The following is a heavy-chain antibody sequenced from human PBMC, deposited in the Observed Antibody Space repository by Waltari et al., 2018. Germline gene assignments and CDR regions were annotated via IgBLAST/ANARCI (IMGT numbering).Heavy chain of an antibody. V-gene: IGHV1-69*01. CDR1: GGTFSSYA. D-gene: IGHD3-3*01. CDR2: IIPIFGTA. J-gene: IGHJ5*02. CDR3: AGRGYDFWSGRHSWFDP. Sequence: SGGTFSSYAISWVRQAPGQGLEWMGGIIPIFGTANYAQKFQGRVTITADESTSTAYMELSSLRSEDTAVYYCAGRGYDFWSGRHSWFDPWGQGTLVTVSS.